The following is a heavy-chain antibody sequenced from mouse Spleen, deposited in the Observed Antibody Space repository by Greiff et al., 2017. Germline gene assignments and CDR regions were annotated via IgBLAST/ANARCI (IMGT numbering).Heavy chain of an antibody. CDR3: TTRVITTATWVAY. D-gene: IGHD1-2*01. CDR1: GFNIKDDY. V-gene: IGHV14-4*01. J-gene: IGHJ3*01. CDR2: IDPENGDT. Sequence: EVMLVESGAELVRPGASVKLSCTASGFNIKDDYMHWVKQRPEQGLEWIGWIDPENGDTEYASKFQGKATITADTSSNTAYLQLSSLTSEDTAVYYCTTRVITTATWVAYWGQGTLVTVSA.